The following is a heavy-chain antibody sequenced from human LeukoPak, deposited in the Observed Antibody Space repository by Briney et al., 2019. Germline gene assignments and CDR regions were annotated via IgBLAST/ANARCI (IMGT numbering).Heavy chain of an antibody. CDR1: GFTFSSYW. V-gene: IGHV3-74*01. CDR2: INSDGSST. D-gene: IGHD1-26*01. CDR3: ARSWVGATDVDY. J-gene: IGHJ4*02. Sequence: GGPLRLSCAASGFTFSSYWMHWVRQAPGKGLVWVSRINSDGSSTSYADSVKGRFTISRDNAKNTLYLQMNSLRAEDTAVYYCARSWVGATDVDYWGQGTLVTVSS.